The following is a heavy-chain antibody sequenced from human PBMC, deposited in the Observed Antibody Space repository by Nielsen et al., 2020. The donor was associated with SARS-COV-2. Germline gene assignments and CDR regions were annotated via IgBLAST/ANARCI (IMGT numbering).Heavy chain of an antibody. CDR2: INPNSGGT. D-gene: IGHD6-6*01. V-gene: IGHV1-2*04. Sequence: WVRQAPGQGLEWMGWINPNSGGTNYAQKFQGWVTMTRDTSISTAYMELSRLRSDDTAVYYCARAGLSPYSSSSSSYGMDVWSQGTTVTVSS. CDR3: ARAGLSPYSSSSSSYGMDV. J-gene: IGHJ6*02.